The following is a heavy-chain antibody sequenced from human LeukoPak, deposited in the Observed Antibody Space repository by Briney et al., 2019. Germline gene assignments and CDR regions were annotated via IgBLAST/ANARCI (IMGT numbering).Heavy chain of an antibody. CDR1: GGTFISYA. V-gene: IGHV1-69*13. Sequence: ASVKVSCKASGGTFISYAISWVRQAPGQGLEWMGGIIPIFGTANYAQKFQGRVTITADESTSTAYMELSSLRSEDTAVYYCARDTRWFGELSLGYYYYYMDVWGKGTTVTVSS. J-gene: IGHJ6*03. CDR3: ARDTRWFGELSLGYYYYYMDV. CDR2: IIPIFGTA. D-gene: IGHD3-10*01.